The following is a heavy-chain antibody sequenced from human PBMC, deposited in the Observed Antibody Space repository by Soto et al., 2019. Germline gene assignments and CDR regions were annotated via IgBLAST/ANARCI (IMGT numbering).Heavy chain of an antibody. CDR1: GFTFSNYA. CDR3: AKRPLTAAGFDY. J-gene: IGHJ4*02. D-gene: IGHD6-13*01. V-gene: IGHV3-23*01. CDR2: ITGSGGGT. Sequence: EVQLLESGGGLVQPGGSLRLSCAASGFTFSNYAMTWVRQAPGKGLEWVSVITGSGGGTYFVDSVKGRFTISRDNSKNPVYLPMNSLRAEDTAVYYCAKRPLTAAGFDYWGQGTLVTVSS.